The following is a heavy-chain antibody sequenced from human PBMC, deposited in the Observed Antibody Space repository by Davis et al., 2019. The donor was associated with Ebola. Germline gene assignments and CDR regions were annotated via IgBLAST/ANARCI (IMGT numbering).Heavy chain of an antibody. J-gene: IGHJ6*02. D-gene: IGHD5-18*01. CDR2: MSHSSNTI. CDR3: ARARRGYSEYGMDV. CDR1: GFTFSTYA. V-gene: IGHV3-48*02. Sequence: GGSLRLSCAASGFTFSTYAMNWVRQAPGKGLEWVSYMSHSSNTIYYADSVKGRFTISRDNAKNSLYLQMNSLRDEDTAVYYCARARRGYSEYGMDVWGQGTTVTVSS.